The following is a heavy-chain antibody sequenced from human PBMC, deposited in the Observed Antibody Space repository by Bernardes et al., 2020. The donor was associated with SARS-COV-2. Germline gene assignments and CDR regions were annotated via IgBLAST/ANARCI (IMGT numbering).Heavy chain of an antibody. J-gene: IGHJ6*02. Sequence: GGSLRLSCAASGFTFSSYAMHWVRQAPGKGLEWVAVISYDGSNKYYADSVKGRFTIPRDNSKNTLYLQMNSLRAEDTAVYYCARDMVRGVIRYYGMDVWGQGTTVTVSS. CDR1: GFTFSSYA. V-gene: IGHV3-30-3*01. D-gene: IGHD3-10*01. CDR2: ISYDGSNK. CDR3: ARDMVRGVIRYYGMDV.